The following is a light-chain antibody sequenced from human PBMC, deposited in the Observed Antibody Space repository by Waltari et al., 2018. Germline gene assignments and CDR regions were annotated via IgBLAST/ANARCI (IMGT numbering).Light chain of an antibody. CDR1: SSDVGFYDF. V-gene: IGLV2-14*01. CDR2: KAN. Sequence: QSALTQPASVSGSPGQSITISCTGTSSDVGFYDFVSWFQQHPGKAPKVMIYKANNRPAGVLNRFSVSKSANPASLTISGLQAEDEADYYCSSYTRRSYWVFGGGTQLTVL. J-gene: IGLJ3*02. CDR3: SSYTRRSYWV.